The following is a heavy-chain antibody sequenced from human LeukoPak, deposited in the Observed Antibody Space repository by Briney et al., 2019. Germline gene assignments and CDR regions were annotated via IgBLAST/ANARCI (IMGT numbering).Heavy chain of an antibody. V-gene: IGHV1-18*01. CDR2: IGAYNGNT. Sequence: ASVKVSCKASGYTFTSYGISWVRQAPGQGLEWMGWIGAYNGNTNYAQKLQGRVTMTTDTSTSTAYMELRSLRSDDTAVYYCARRAGIGYYYDSSGYYHTFDYWGQRTLVTVSS. CDR3: ARRAGIGYYYDSSGYYHTFDY. D-gene: IGHD3-22*01. J-gene: IGHJ4*02. CDR1: GYTFTSYG.